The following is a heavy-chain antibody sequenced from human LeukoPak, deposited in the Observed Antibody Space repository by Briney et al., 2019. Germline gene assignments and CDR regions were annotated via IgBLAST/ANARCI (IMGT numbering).Heavy chain of an antibody. J-gene: IGHJ3*01. CDR3: ARVRRLMQTLDV. V-gene: IGHV1-2*02. CDR1: GYTFTAYY. Sequence: GASVKVSCKASGYTFTAYYVHWVRQAPGQGLEWMGWINPKGGDTNYAPKFRGRVSMTRDESVSTAYMELSGLTSDDTAVFYCARVRRLMQTLDVWGQGTMVTVSS. D-gene: IGHD4/OR15-4a*01. CDR2: INPKGGDT.